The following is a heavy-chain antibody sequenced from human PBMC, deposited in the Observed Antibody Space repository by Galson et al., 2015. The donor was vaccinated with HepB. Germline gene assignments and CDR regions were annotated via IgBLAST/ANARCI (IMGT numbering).Heavy chain of an antibody. CDR1: GFTFSSYS. CDR3: ARDPGWFGVWYFDY. V-gene: IGHV3-21*01. D-gene: IGHD3-10*01. CDR2: ISSSSSYI. J-gene: IGHJ4*02. Sequence: SLRLSCAASGFTFSSYSMNWVRQAPGKGLEWVSSISSSSSYIYYADSVKGRFTISRDNAKNSLYLQMNSLRAEDTAVYYCARDPGWFGVWYFDYWGQGTLLTVSS.